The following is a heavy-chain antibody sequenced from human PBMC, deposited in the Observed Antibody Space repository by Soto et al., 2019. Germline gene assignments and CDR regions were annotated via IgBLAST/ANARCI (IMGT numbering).Heavy chain of an antibody. CDR2: IYYTGTT. Sequence: LSLTCTVSGASISSGDYSWSWIRQYPGQGLEWIGDIYYTGTTNYNPSLKSRLTISVDASKNQFSLKLTSVTAADTAVYYCAKKXYCSNSSCFLGNKWFDPWGQGTRVTVSS. D-gene: IGHD2-2*01. CDR3: AKKXYCSNSSCFLGNKWFDP. V-gene: IGHV4-31*03. CDR1: GASISSGDYS. J-gene: IGHJ5*02.